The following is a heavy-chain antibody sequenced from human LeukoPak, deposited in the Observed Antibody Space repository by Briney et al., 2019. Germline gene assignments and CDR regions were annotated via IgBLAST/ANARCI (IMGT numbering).Heavy chain of an antibody. CDR2: IIDTGST. CDR3: ARIYSSSWFLNWFDP. J-gene: IGHJ5*02. Sequence: KPSETLSLTCAVHGGSFSGYYWTWIRQPPGKGLEWIGEIIDTGSTKYTSSLKSRVTISVDTSKNQFSLKLNSVTAADTAVYYCARIYSSSWFLNWFDPWGQGTLVTVSS. D-gene: IGHD6-13*01. V-gene: IGHV4-34*12. CDR1: GGSFSGYY.